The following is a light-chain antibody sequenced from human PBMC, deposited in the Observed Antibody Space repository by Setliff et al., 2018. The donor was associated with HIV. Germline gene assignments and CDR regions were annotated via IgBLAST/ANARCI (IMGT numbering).Light chain of an antibody. J-gene: IGLJ1*01. Sequence: SVLTQTPSVSAAPRQRVTISCSGVTSNIGSNSLSWYQQFPGTAPKLLIFDNNKRASGIPNRFSASKSGMSATLSITGLQTGDGATYYCGAWDGNLNAYVFGAGTKVTVL. V-gene: IGLV1-51*01. CDR3: GAWDGNLNAYV. CDR2: DNN. CDR1: TSNIGSNS.